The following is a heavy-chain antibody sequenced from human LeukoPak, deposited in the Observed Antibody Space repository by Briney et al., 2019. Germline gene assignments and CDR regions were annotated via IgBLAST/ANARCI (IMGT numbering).Heavy chain of an antibody. J-gene: IGHJ4*02. V-gene: IGHV3-53*05. CDR2: IYSGGST. Sequence: PGGSLRLSCAASGFTVSSNYMSWVRQAPGKGLEWVSVIYSGGSTYYADSVKGRFTISRDNSKNTLYLQMNSLRTEDTAVFYCARAINSAWHNIDYWGQGTLVTVSS. CDR1: GFTVSSNY. CDR3: ARAINSAWHNIDY. D-gene: IGHD2/OR15-2a*01.